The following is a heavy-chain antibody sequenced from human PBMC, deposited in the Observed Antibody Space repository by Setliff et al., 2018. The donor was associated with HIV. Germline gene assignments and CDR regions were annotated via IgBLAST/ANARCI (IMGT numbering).Heavy chain of an antibody. D-gene: IGHD6-13*01. J-gene: IGHJ4*02. CDR2: FDPEDGET. CDR3: ATGESIAAAPFDY. Sequence: AASVKVSCKVSGYTLTELSMHWVRQAPGKGLEWMGGFDPEDGETIYAQKFQGRVTMTEDTSTDTAYMELSGLRSEDTAVYYCATGESIAAAPFDYWGQGTLVTVSS. CDR1: GYTLTELS. V-gene: IGHV1-24*01.